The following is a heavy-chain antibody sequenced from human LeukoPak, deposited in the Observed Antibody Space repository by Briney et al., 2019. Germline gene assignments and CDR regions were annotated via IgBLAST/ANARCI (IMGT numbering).Heavy chain of an antibody. D-gene: IGHD6-6*01. CDR2: IRYDGSNK. J-gene: IGHJ4*02. CDR3: AKRDSSSSGYSFDY. CDR1: GFTFSSYG. Sequence: PGGSLRLSCAASGFTFSSYGMHWVRQAPGKGLEWVAFIRYDGSNKYYADSAKGRFTISRDNSKNTLYLQMDSLRTEDTAVHYCAKRDSSSSGYSFDYWGQGTLVTVSS. V-gene: IGHV3-30*02.